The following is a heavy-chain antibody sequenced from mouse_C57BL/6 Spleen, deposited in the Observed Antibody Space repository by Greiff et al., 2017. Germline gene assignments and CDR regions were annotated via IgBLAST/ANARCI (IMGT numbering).Heavy chain of an antibody. CDR1: GYCITSGYY. CDR3: ARATLYYGSSYRYFDV. D-gene: IGHD1-1*01. Sequence: VQLQQSGPGLVKPSQSLSLTCSVTGYCITSGYYWNWIRQFPGNKLEWMGYISYDGSNNYNPSLKNRISITRDTSKNQFFLKLNSVTTEDTATYYCARATLYYGSSYRYFDVWGTGTTVTVSS. J-gene: IGHJ1*03. V-gene: IGHV3-6*01. CDR2: ISYDGSN.